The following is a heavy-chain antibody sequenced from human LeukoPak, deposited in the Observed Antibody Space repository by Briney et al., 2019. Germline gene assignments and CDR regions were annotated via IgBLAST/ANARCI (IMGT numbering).Heavy chain of an antibody. CDR1: GFTFSDYS. CDR2: ISSSSSYI. J-gene: IGHJ4*02. CDR3: ARASYYYDSSGYYSADY. Sequence: PGGSLRLSCAASGFTFSDYSMNWVRQAPGKGLEWVSSISSSSSYIYYADSVKGRFTISRDNAKNSLYLQMNSLRAEDTALYYCARASYYYDSSGYYSADYWGQGTLVTVSS. D-gene: IGHD3-22*01. V-gene: IGHV3-21*04.